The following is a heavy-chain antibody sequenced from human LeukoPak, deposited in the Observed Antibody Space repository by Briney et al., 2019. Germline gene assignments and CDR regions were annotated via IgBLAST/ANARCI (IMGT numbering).Heavy chain of an antibody. D-gene: IGHD1-26*01. CDR1: GGSISSYY. CDR2: IYYSGST. Sequence: SETLSLTCTVSGGSISSYYWSWIRQPPGKGLEWIGYIYYSGSTNYNPSLKSRVTISVDTSKNQFSLKLSSVTAADTAVYYCARHRGSFAGRVLFDYWGQGTLVTVSS. V-gene: IGHV4-59*01. CDR3: ARHRGSFAGRVLFDY. J-gene: IGHJ4*02.